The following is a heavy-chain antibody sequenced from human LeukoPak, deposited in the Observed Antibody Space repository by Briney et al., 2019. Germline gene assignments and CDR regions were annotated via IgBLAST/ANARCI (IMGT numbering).Heavy chain of an antibody. J-gene: IGHJ4*02. V-gene: IGHV3-30*18. CDR3: AKAYGSGSFDY. CDR1: GFTFSSYG. CDR2: ISYDGSNK. Sequence: GGSLRLSCAASGFTFSSYGMHWVRQAPGKGLEWVAVISYDGSNKYYADSVKGRFTISRDNSKNTLYLQMNSLRPDDTAVYYCAKAYGSGSFDYWGQGTLVTVSS. D-gene: IGHD3-10*01.